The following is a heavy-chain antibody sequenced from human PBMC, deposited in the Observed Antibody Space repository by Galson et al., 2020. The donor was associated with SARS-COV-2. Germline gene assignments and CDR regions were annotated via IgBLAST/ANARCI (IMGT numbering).Heavy chain of an antibody. Sequence: GGSLRLSCDASGFNFKRHAMHWLRQAPGKALAWVAQIWFDGSNKYYADAVKGRFTISRDNSGNAVYLQTNNLRAEDTAVYYCARDGQSSGGWAVDYWGQGTLVTVCS. CDR2: IWFDGSNK. CDR1: GFNFKRHA. J-gene: IGHJ4*02. V-gene: IGHV3-33*01. CDR3: ARDGQSSGGWAVDY. D-gene: IGHD6-19*01.